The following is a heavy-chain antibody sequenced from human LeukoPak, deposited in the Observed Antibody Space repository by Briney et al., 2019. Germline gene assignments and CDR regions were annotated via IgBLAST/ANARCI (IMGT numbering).Heavy chain of an antibody. CDR2: ISYDGSNK. J-gene: IGHJ4*02. CDR1: GFTFSSYG. V-gene: IGHV3-30*18. Sequence: PGGSLRLSRAASGFTFSSYGMHWVRQAPGKGLEWVAVISYDGSNKYYADSVKGRFTISRDNSKNTLYLQMNSLRAEDTAVYYCAKLLWFGEPRSDFDYWGQGTLVTVSS. D-gene: IGHD3-10*01. CDR3: AKLLWFGEPRSDFDY.